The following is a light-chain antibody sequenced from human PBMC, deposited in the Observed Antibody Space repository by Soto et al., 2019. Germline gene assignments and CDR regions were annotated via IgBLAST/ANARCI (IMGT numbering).Light chain of an antibody. Sequence: EIVMTQSPATLSVSPGERATLSCRASQSVSSNLAWYQQKPGQAPRLLLYGASTTAAGIPARFSGSGSVTDFTLTISSLQSEDFAVYYCQQYNNWPRTFGQGTKVEIK. J-gene: IGKJ1*01. CDR2: GAS. CDR1: QSVSSN. CDR3: QQYNNWPRT. V-gene: IGKV3-15*01.